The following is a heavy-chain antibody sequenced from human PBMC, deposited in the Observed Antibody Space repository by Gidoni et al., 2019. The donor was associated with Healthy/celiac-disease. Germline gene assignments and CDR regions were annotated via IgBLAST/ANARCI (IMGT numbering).Heavy chain of an antibody. D-gene: IGHD3-22*01. CDR1: GGTFSRYT. J-gene: IGHJ4*02. Sequence: QVQLVQSGAEVKKPGSSVKVSCKASGGTFSRYTISWVRQAPGQGLEWMGRIIPILGIANYAQKFQGRVTITADKSTSTAYMELSSLRSEDTAVYYCARDSRYYYDSSGYYFSYWGQGTLVTVSS. CDR3: ARDSRYYYDSSGYYFSY. V-gene: IGHV1-69*08. CDR2: IIPILGIA.